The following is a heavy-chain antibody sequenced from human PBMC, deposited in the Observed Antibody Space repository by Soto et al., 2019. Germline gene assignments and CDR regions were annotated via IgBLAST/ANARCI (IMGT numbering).Heavy chain of an antibody. V-gene: IGHV3-30-3*01. Sequence: GGSLRLSCAASGFTFSSYAMHWVRQAPGKGLEWVAVISYDGSNKYYADSVKGRFTISRDNSKNTLYLQMNSLRAEDTAVYYCAREGDFWRGYEVPYYYYGMDVWGQGTTVTVSS. CDR3: AREGDFWRGYEVPYYYYGMDV. J-gene: IGHJ6*02. CDR1: GFTFSSYA. CDR2: ISYDGSNK. D-gene: IGHD3-3*01.